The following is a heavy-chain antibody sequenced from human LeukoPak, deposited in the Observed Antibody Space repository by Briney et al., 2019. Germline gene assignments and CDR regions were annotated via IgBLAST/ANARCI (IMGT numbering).Heavy chain of an antibody. V-gene: IGHV3-21*01. J-gene: IGHJ3*02. CDR2: ISSSSSYI. CDR1: GFTFSSYS. Sequence: PGGSLRLSCAASGFTFSSYSMNWVRQAPGKGLEWASSISSSSSYIYYADSVKGRFTISRDNSKNTLYLQMNSLRAEDTAVYYCARGSRDDAFDIWGQGTMVTVSS. D-gene: IGHD5-24*01. CDR3: ARGSRDDAFDI.